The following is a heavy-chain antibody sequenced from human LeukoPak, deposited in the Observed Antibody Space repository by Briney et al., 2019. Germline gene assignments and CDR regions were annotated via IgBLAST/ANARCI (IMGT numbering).Heavy chain of an antibody. CDR3: ATVRGVALYYFDY. Sequence: PGRSLRLSCAASGFTFSSYAMSWVRQAPGKGLEWVLDNSGSGGSTYYADSVKGPLTIPRDNSKHTLYLQMNSLIAEDTAVYYCATVRGVALYYFDYWGQGTLVTVSS. CDR1: GFTFSSYA. V-gene: IGHV3-23*01. CDR2: NSGSGGST. J-gene: IGHJ4*02. D-gene: IGHD3-10*01.